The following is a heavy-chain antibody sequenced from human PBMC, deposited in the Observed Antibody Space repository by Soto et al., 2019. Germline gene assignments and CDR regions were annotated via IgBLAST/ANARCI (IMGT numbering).Heavy chain of an antibody. CDR3: ARGRGYSGYDQGWFDP. J-gene: IGHJ5*02. CDR1: GFTFSSYG. CDR2: IWYDGSNK. V-gene: IGHV3-33*01. Sequence: QVQLVESGGGVVQPGRSLRLSCAASGFTFSSYGMYWVRQAPGKGLEWVAVIWYDGSNKYYADSVKGRFTISRDNSKNTLYLQMNSLRAEDTAVYYCARGRGYSGYDQGWFDPWGQGTLVTVSS. D-gene: IGHD5-12*01.